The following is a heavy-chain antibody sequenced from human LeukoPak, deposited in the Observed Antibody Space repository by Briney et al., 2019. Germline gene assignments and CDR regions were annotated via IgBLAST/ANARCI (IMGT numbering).Heavy chain of an antibody. Sequence: SETLSLTCTVSGGSITHYYWSWIRQPAGKGLEWIGRISSSGSTNYNPSLKSRVTMSVDMSKNQFSLELSSVTAADTAVYYCARNLMICSGGSCYSYYFDYWGQGTLVTVSS. J-gene: IGHJ4*02. CDR1: GGSITHYY. D-gene: IGHD2-15*01. CDR2: ISSSGST. CDR3: ARNLMICSGGSCYSYYFDY. V-gene: IGHV4-4*07.